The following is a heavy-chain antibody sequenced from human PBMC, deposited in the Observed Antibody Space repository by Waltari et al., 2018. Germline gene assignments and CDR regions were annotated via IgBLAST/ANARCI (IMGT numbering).Heavy chain of an antibody. CDR3: ARTTITVFGVVVGALDN. J-gene: IGHJ4*02. CDR1: GDSGSSNSAA. Sequence: QVQLQQSGPGLVKPSQTLSLTCAIPGDSGSSNSAAWAWIRQSPSRGLEWLGRTYYRSKWYSHYAESVKSRMTINADTSKNEFSLQLTSVSPEDTGLYFCARTTITVFGVVVGALDNWGPGTLVTVSS. V-gene: IGHV6-1*01. CDR2: TYYRSKWYS. D-gene: IGHD3-3*01.